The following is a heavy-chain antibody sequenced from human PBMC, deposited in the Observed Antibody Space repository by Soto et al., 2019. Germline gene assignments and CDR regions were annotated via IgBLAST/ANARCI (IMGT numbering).Heavy chain of an antibody. J-gene: IGHJ6*02. CDR3: ARFPPHYGDYGMDV. D-gene: IGHD4-17*01. Sequence: GSGPTLVNPTATLTLTCTVSGFSLSNARMGVRWIRQPPGKAMEWLAHIFSNDEKSYSTSLKSRLTISKDTSKSQVVLTMTNMDPVDTATYYCARFPPHYGDYGMDVWGQGTTVTVSS. CDR1: GFSLSNARMG. CDR2: IFSNDEK. V-gene: IGHV2-26*01.